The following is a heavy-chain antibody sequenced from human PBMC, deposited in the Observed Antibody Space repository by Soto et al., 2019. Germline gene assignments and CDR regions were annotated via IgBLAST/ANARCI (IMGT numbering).Heavy chain of an antibody. D-gene: IGHD2-21*01. CDR1: EFTFSNYG. V-gene: IGHV3-30*18. CDR2: ISYDGSDK. CDR3: AKDRSYSYEAFDL. J-gene: IGHJ3*01. Sequence: PGGSLRLSCAASEFTFSNYGMHWVRQAPGKGLEWVAVISYDGSDKNYASSVKGRFTISRDNLKNTLSLQMSSLRADDTAVYYCAKDRSYSYEAFDLWGQGTMVTVS.